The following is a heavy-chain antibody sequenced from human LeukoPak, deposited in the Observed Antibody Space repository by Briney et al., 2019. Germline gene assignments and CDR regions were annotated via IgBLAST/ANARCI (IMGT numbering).Heavy chain of an antibody. CDR2: IKPNSGGT. J-gene: IGHJ5*02. CDR3: ARAPPTYCSSTSCQGPNWFDP. CDR1: GYTFTGYY. Sequence: ASVKVSCKASGYTFTGYYMHWVRQAPGQGLEWMGWIKPNSGGTNYAQKFQGRVTMTRDTSISTAYMELSRLRSDDTAVYYCARAPPTYCSSTSCQGPNWFDPWGQGTLVTVSS. V-gene: IGHV1-2*02. D-gene: IGHD2-2*01.